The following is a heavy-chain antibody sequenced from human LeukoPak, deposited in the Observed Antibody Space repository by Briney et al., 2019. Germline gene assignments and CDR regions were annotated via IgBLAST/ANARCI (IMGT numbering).Heavy chain of an antibody. CDR1: GGSISSYY. J-gene: IGHJ6*03. CDR2: IYYSGST. D-gene: IGHD3-22*01. V-gene: IGHV4-59*01. CDR3: TRGSIAYYYIDV. Sequence: SETLSLTCTVSGGSISSYYWSWIRQPPGKGLVWIGNIYYSGSTNYNPSLKSRVTISVDTSKNQFSLKLSSVTAADTAVYYCTRGSIAYYYIDVWGKGTTVTISS.